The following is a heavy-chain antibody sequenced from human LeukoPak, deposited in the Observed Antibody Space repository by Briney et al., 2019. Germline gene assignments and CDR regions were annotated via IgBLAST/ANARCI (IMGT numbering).Heavy chain of an antibody. CDR1: GYTFTNYG. CDR2: MSTYNGNT. V-gene: IGHV1-18*01. J-gene: IGHJ4*02. D-gene: IGHD3-10*01. Sequence: ASVRVSCKASGYTFTNYGITWVRQAPGQGLGFMGWMSTYNGNTIYAQKLKGRLTMTTDTSTGTAYMELSSLRSDDTAVYYCARDGGLYGSGTYCVFDYWGQGTLVTVSS. CDR3: ARDGGLYGSGTYCVFDY.